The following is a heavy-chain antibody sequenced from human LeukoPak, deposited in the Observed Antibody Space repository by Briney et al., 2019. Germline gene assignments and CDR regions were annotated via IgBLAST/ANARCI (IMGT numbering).Heavy chain of an antibody. J-gene: IGHJ4*02. CDR2: IKQDGSEK. D-gene: IGHD3-22*01. Sequence: GGSLRLSCAASGFTFSSYAMHWVRQAPGKGLEWVANIKQDGSEKYYVDSVKGRFTISRDNAKNSLYLQMNSLRAEDTTVYYCASHYYYDSSGYYRYGDYWGQGTLVTVSS. CDR1: GFTFSSYA. CDR3: ASHYYYDSSGYYRYGDY. V-gene: IGHV3-7*01.